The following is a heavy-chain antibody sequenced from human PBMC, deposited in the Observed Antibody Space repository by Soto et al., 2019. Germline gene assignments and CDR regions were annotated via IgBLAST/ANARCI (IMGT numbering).Heavy chain of an antibody. D-gene: IGHD4-4*01. CDR2: ISYDGSNK. CDR1: GFTFSSYG. Sequence: GGSLRLSCAASGFTFSSYGMHWVRQAPGKGLEWVAVISYDGSNKYYADSVKGRFTISRDNSKNTLYLQMNSLRAEDTAVYYCAKDLTYSNYYYGMDVWGQGTTVTVSS. CDR3: AKDLTYSNYYYGMDV. J-gene: IGHJ6*02. V-gene: IGHV3-30*18.